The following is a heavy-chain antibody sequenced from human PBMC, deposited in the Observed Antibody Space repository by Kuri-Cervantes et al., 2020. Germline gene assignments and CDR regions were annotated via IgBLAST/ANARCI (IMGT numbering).Heavy chain of an antibody. V-gene: IGHV2-5*02. J-gene: IGHJ6*02. CDR3: AHTTYEHYYYSFDV. CDR2: IYWDDDK. Sequence: SGPTLVKPTQTLTLTCTFSGFSLSTSGVGVGWIRQPPGKALEWLALIYWDDDKRYSPSLKSRLTITKDTSKNQVVLTMTNIDPVDTATYYCAHTTYEHYYYSFDVWGQGTTVTVSS. D-gene: IGHD5-12*01. CDR1: GFSLSTSGVG.